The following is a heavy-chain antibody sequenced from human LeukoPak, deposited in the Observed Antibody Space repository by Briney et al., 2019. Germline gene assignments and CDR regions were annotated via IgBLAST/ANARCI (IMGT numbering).Heavy chain of an antibody. Sequence: GGSLTLSCAASGFTFNSHTMNWVRQAPGKGLEWVSSISGTSTYIYYADSVKGRFTISRDNAENSLYLQMNSLRAEDTAVYYCARDIRYDSSGYEEYYYYYGMDVWGQGTTVTVSS. CDR2: ISGTSTYI. J-gene: IGHJ6*02. D-gene: IGHD3-22*01. CDR3: ARDIRYDSSGYEEYYYYYGMDV. CDR1: GFTFNSHT. V-gene: IGHV3-21*01.